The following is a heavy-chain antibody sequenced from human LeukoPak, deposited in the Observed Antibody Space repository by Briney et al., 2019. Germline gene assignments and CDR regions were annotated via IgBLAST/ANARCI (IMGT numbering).Heavy chain of an antibody. CDR3: AKYKSGAFFDY. D-gene: IGHD5-12*01. J-gene: IGHJ4*02. V-gene: IGHV3-64D*06. CDR1: GFTFSSYA. CDR2: ITFDGGST. Sequence: GGSLRLSCSASGFTFSSYAIHWVRQAPGKGLEYVSTITFDGGSTYYADSVKGRFTISRDNSKNTVYLQVNSLRPEDTAVYYCAKYKSGAFFDYWGQGTLVTVSP.